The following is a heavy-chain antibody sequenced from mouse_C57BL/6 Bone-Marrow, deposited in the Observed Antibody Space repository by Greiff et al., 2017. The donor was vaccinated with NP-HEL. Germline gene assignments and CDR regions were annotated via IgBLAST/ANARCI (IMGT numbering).Heavy chain of an antibody. Sequence: QVHVKQSGAELVKPGASVKISCKASGYTFTDYYINWVKQRPGQGLEWMGKIGPGSGSTYYNEKFKGKATLTADKSSSTAYMQLSSLTSEDSAVYVCARSWLLPWFAYWGQGTLVTVSA. CDR2: IGPGSGST. J-gene: IGHJ3*01. D-gene: IGHD2-3*01. V-gene: IGHV1-77*01. CDR1: GYTFTDYY. CDR3: ARSWLLPWFAY.